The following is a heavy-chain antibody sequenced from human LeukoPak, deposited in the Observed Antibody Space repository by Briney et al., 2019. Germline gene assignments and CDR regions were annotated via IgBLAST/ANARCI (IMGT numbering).Heavy chain of an antibody. CDR2: INPNSGGT. Sequence: ASVKVSCKASGYTFTGYYMHWVRQAPGQGLEWMGWINPNSGGTSFAQKFQGRVTMTRDTSTNTAYMDLSRLRDDDTAVYFCARDLSGYDHVWGTYRYEAFDIWGQGTLVTVSS. D-gene: IGHD3-16*02. CDR1: GYTFTGYY. J-gene: IGHJ3*02. V-gene: IGHV1-2*02. CDR3: ARDLSGYDHVWGTYRYEAFDI.